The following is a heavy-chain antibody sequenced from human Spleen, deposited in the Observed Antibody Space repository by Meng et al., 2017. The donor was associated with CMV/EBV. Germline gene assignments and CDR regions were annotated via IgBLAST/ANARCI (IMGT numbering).Heavy chain of an antibody. J-gene: IGHJ1*01. CDR2: ISYDGSNK. V-gene: IGHV3-30*04. CDR3: ARGEPKGEVREYFQH. D-gene: IGHD3-16*01. Sequence: SGFTFSNYAMHWVRQAPGKGLEWVAVISYDGSNKYYADSVKGRFTISRDNSKNTLYLQMNSLRAEDTAVYYCARGEPKGEVREYFQHWGQGTLVTVSS. CDR1: GFTFSNYA.